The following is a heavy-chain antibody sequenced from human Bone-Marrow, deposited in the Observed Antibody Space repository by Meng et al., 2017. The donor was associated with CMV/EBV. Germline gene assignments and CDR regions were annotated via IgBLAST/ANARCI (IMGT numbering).Heavy chain of an antibody. Sequence: GGSLRLPCAASGFTFSSYAMSWVRQAPGKGLEWVSAISGSGGSTYYADSVKGRFTISRDNSKNTLYLQMNSLRAEDTAVYYCAKPAVYSSSWYSHYYYGMDVWGQGTMVTVSS. J-gene: IGHJ6*02. CDR3: AKPAVYSSSWYSHYYYGMDV. V-gene: IGHV3-23*01. D-gene: IGHD6-13*01. CDR1: GFTFSSYA. CDR2: ISGSGGST.